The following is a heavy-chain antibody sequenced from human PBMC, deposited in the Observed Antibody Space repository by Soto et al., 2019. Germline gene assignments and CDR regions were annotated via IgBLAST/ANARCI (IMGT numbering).Heavy chain of an antibody. CDR1: GFTFSSYG. CDR2: IWYDGSNK. CDR3: AREGITMVRGVITRYYYYGMDV. D-gene: IGHD3-10*01. V-gene: IGHV3-33*01. Sequence: QVQLVESGGGVVQPGRSLRLSCAASGFTFSSYGMHWVRQAPGKGLEWVAVIWYDGSNKYYADSVKGRFTISRDNSKNTLYLQMNSLRAEDTAVYYCAREGITMVRGVITRYYYYGMDVWGQGTTVTVSS. J-gene: IGHJ6*02.